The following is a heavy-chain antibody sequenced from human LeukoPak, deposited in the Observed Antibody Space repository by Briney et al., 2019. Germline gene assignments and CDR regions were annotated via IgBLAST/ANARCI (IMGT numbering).Heavy chain of an antibody. V-gene: IGHV1-3*01. CDR1: GYTFTHYA. J-gene: IGHJ4*02. Sequence: ASAKVSCKASGYTFTHYAVHWVRQAPGQRLEWMGWTNVGNDYAESSQKFQDRLTITSDTTATTVYMELSSLRSEDTAVYYCARDDFSTYPGLNYFDYWGQGSLVTVSS. CDR2: TNVGNDYA. CDR3: ARDDFSTYPGLNYFDY. D-gene: IGHD4-11*01.